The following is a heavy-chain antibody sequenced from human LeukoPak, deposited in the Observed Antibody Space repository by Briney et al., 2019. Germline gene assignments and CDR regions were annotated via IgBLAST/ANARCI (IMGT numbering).Heavy chain of an antibody. CDR1: GFTFSSYW. CDR3: ASTVPYYGSTGRYDF. D-gene: IGHD2-21*01. CDR2: INHDESSI. Sequence: QAGGSLRLSCAASGFTFSSYWMNWVRQAPGKGLVWVSRINHDESSISYADSVKGRFTISRDNAKNTLHLQMNSLRAEDTAVYYCASTVPYYGSTGRYDFWGQGTLVTVSS. J-gene: IGHJ4*02. V-gene: IGHV3-74*01.